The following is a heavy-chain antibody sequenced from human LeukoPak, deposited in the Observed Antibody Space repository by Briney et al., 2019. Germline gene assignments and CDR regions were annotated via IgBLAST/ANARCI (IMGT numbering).Heavy chain of an antibody. D-gene: IGHD6-19*01. CDR1: GGSISTYF. CDR2: IHYSGTT. V-gene: IGHV4-59*01. J-gene: IGHJ4*02. Sequence: SDTLSLTCTVSGGSISTYFWSWIRQPPGKGLEWIGYIHYSGTTKYNPSLKSRVAISVDTSKNQFSLMLTSLTAADTAVYYCARDRGSSGWFYFDYWGQGTLVTVSS. CDR3: ARDRGSSGWFYFDY.